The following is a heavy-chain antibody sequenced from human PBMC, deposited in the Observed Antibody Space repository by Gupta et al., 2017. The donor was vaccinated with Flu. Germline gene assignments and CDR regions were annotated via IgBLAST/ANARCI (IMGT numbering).Heavy chain of an antibody. CDR2: IIPIFGIV. CDR3: ARHIVVVPAAIDSWFDP. D-gene: IGHD2-2*02. V-gene: IGHV1-69*01. Sequence: VRQAPGQGLEWMGGIIPIFGIVNYTQKFQGRDTITANESTSTAYMELSSLRSDETAVYYCARHIVVVPAAIDSWFDPWGQGTLVTVSS. J-gene: IGHJ5*02.